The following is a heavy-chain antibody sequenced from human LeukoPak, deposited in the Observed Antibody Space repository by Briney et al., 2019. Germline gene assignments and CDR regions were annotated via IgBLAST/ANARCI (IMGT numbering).Heavy chain of an antibody. CDR1: GFTFSSYW. CDR3: ARALKHCTNGVCFAY. Sequence: TGGSLRLSCAASGFTFSSYWMSWVRQAPGKGLEWVANIKQDGSEKYYVDSVKGRFTISRDNAKNSLHLQMNSLRAEDTAVYYCARALKHCTNGVCFAYWGQGTLVTVSS. V-gene: IGHV3-7*03. CDR2: IKQDGSEK. J-gene: IGHJ4*02. D-gene: IGHD2-8*01.